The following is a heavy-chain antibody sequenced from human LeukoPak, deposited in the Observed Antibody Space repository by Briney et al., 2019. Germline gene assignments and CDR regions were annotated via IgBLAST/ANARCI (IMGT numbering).Heavy chain of an antibody. J-gene: IGHJ4*02. CDR3: ARDATRGGDFDS. CDR1: GFPLRSYW. V-gene: IGHV3-7*01. D-gene: IGHD2-15*01. Sequence: GGALRLSFAAPGFPLRSYWMDLVRQAPGEGLELLANIKEDGSETYYLDSVKGRFIISRDNAENSLYLQMSSLRAEDTAVYYCARDATRGGDFDSWGQGTLVTVSS. CDR2: IKEDGSET.